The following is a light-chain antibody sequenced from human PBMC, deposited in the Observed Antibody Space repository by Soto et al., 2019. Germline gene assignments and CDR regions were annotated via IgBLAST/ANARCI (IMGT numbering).Light chain of an antibody. CDR3: CSYAGSYTL. J-gene: IGLJ1*01. CDR1: SSDVGGYNY. CDR2: DVS. Sequence: QSVLTQPRSVSGSPGQSVTISCTGTSSDVGGYNYVSWYQQHPGKAPKLMIYDVSKRPSGVPDRFSGSKSGNTASLTISGLQAEGEADYYCCSYAGSYTLLGTGTKVTVL. V-gene: IGLV2-11*01.